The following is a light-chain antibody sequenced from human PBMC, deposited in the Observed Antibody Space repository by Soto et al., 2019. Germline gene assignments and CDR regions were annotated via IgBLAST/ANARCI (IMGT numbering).Light chain of an antibody. Sequence: MTQSPTTLTVSPGERATLSCRASQNVAGNLAWYQQKPGQAPRLLIYGASTRATGIPARFSGSGSGTEFTLTISSLQSEASAVYYCHQYNYLITFGQGTRLEIK. CDR1: QNVAGN. V-gene: IGKV3-15*01. CDR2: GAS. J-gene: IGKJ5*01. CDR3: HQYNYLIT.